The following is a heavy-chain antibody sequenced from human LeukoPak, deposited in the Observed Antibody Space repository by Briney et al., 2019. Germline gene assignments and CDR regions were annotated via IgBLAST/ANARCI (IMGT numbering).Heavy chain of an antibody. CDR1: GFTFSSYA. Sequence: GGSLRLSCAASGFTFSSYAMHWVRQAPGKGLEWVAVISYDGSNKYYADSVKGRFTISRDNSKNIVFLQMNDLRTEDTAFYYCTRDSANYHFAYWGQGAPVTVSS. CDR3: TRDSANYHFAY. J-gene: IGHJ4*02. V-gene: IGHV3-30*14. CDR2: ISYDGSNK. D-gene: IGHD4/OR15-4a*01.